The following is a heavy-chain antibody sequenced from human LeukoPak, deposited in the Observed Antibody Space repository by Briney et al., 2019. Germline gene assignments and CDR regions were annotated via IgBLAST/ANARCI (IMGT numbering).Heavy chain of an antibody. CDR2: IYVDDDK. J-gene: IGHJ4*02. D-gene: IGHD3-9*01. CDR1: GFSLTTSEVG. Sequence: SGPTLANPTQTRTLTCTFSGFSLTTSEVGVGWIRQPPGKALGWLGLIYVDDDKRYSPSLRSRITITKDTSKNQVVLVMTNVDPMDTATYYCARLASGYFDGLSYFDFWGQGTLVTVSS. V-gene: IGHV2-5*02. CDR3: ARLASGYFDGLSYFDF.